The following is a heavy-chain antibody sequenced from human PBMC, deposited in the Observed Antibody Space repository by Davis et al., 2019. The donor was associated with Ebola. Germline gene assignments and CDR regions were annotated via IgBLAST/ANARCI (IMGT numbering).Heavy chain of an antibody. J-gene: IGHJ6*02. CDR3: ARVLRGYSGYDRYGMDV. D-gene: IGHD5-12*01. CDR1: GFTFSDYY. Sequence: GGSLRLSCAASGFTFSDYYMSWIRQAPGKGLEWVSYISGGGRTIYYADSVKGRFTISRDNAKNTLYLQMNSLRAEDTAVYYCARVLRGYSGYDRYGMDVWGQGTTVTVSS. CDR2: ISGGGRTI. V-gene: IGHV3-11*04.